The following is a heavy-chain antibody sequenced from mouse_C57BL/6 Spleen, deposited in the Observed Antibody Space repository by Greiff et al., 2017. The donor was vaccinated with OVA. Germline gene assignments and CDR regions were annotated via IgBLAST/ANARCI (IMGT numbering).Heavy chain of an antibody. CDR3: AREGTTVPFDY. CDR2: INPSSGYT. V-gene: IGHV1-4*01. J-gene: IGHJ2*01. Sequence: VQLQESGAELARPGASVKMSCKASGYTFTSYTMHWVKQRPGQGLEWIGYINPSSGYTKYNQKFKDKATLTADKSSSTAYMQLSSLTSEDSAVYYCAREGTTVPFDYWGQGTTLTVSS. D-gene: IGHD1-1*01. CDR1: GYTFTSYT.